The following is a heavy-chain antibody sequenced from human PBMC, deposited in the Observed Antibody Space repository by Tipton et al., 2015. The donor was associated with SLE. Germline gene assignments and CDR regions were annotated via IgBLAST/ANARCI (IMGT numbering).Heavy chain of an antibody. CDR2: IYHSGST. D-gene: IGHD1-26*01. CDR3: ARFPGGSYYYYTLDV. Sequence: TLSLTCAVYGGSFSGYYWTWIRQPPGKGLEWIGEIYHSGSTNYNPSLKSRVTISVDASKNHFSLRLSSVTAADTAVYYCARFPGGSYYYYTLDVCGQGTTVTVSS. CDR1: GGSFSGYY. V-gene: IGHV4-34*01. J-gene: IGHJ6*02.